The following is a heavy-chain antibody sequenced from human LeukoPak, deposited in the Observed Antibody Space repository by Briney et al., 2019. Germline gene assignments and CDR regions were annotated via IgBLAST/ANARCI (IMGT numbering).Heavy chain of an antibody. D-gene: IGHD3-22*01. CDR2: INTNTGNP. CDR3: ARADSSGYYLSPTDY. J-gene: IGHJ4*02. CDR1: GYTFTSYA. Sequence: ASVKVSCKASGYTFTSYAMNWVRQAPGQGLEWMGWINTNTGNPTYAQGFTGRFVFSLDTSVSTAYLQINSLKAEGTAVYYCARADSSGYYLSPTDYWGQGTLVTVSS. V-gene: IGHV7-4-1*02.